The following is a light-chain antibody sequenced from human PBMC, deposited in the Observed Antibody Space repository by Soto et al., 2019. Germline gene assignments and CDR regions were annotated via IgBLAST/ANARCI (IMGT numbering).Light chain of an antibody. Sequence: EIVMQQSPATVSVSAGERATLSCRASQSVSNNLAWYQQKPGQAPRLLIYAASTRATGVPVRFSGGGSGTEFTLTIGSLQSEDLAIYYCQQYDNWPSITVGQGTRLEIK. CDR2: AAS. V-gene: IGKV3-15*01. CDR3: QQYDNWPSIT. J-gene: IGKJ5*01. CDR1: QSVSNN.